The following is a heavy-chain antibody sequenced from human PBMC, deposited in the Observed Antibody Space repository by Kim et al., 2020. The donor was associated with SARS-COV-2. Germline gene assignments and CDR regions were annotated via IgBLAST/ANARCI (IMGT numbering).Heavy chain of an antibody. J-gene: IGHJ6*02. V-gene: IGHV3-33*05. CDR1: GFTFSSYG. CDR2: ISYDGSNK. CDR3: ARDRITMVRGVIDYYYGMDV. D-gene: IGHD3-10*01. Sequence: SLRLSCAASGFTFSSYGMHWVRQAPGKGLEWVAVISYDGSNKYYADSVKGRFTISRDNSKNTLYLQMNSLRAEDTAVYYCARDRITMVRGVIDYYYGMDVWGQGTTVTVSS.